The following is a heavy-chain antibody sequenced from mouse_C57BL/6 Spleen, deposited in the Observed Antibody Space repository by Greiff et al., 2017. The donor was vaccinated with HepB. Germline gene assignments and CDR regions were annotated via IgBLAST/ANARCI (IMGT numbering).Heavy chain of an antibody. Sequence: VKLQQSGAELMKPGASVKLSCKATGYTFTGYWIEWVKQRPGHGLEWIGEILPGSGSTNYNEKFKGKATFTADTSSNTAYMQLSSLTTEDSAIYYCARGIDYYGSSYGYFDVWGTGTTVTVSS. CDR2: ILPGSGST. J-gene: IGHJ1*03. V-gene: IGHV1-9*01. CDR3: ARGIDYYGSSYGYFDV. D-gene: IGHD1-1*01. CDR1: GYTFTGYW.